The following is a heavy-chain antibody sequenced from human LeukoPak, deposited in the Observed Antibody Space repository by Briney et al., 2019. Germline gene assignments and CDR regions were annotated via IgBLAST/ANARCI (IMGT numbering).Heavy chain of an antibody. CDR3: ASGALRLGELSYFDY. Sequence: GASVTVSCKASGYTFTSYGISWVRQAPGQGLEWMGWISAYNGNTNYAQKLQGRVTMTTDTSTRTAYMELRSLRSDDTAVYYCASGALRLGELSYFDYWGQGTLVTVSS. CDR1: GYTFTSYG. V-gene: IGHV1-18*01. CDR2: ISAYNGNT. D-gene: IGHD3-16*02. J-gene: IGHJ4*02.